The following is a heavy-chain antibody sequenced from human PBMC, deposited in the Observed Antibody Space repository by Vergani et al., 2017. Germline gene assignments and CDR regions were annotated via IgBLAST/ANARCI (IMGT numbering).Heavy chain of an antibody. CDR3: VKDHPVFDE. CDR1: GFTSSYYG. V-gene: IGHV3-30*18. CDR2: ISYDGTQK. Sequence: QVQLVESGGGVVQPGRSLRLSCVVSGFTSSYYGMHWVRQAPGKGLEWVAVISYDGTQKYYADSVRGRFTISRDISKNTLYLEMNSLSAEDTALYHCVKDHPVFDEWGRGTLVSVS. J-gene: IGHJ4*02.